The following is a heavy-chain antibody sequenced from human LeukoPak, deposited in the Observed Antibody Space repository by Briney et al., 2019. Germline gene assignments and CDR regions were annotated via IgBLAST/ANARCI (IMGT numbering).Heavy chain of an antibody. CDR2: ISSSSSYI. Sequence: PGGSLRLSCAASGFTFSSYSMNWVRQAPGKGLEWVSSISSSSSYIYYADSVKGRFTISRDNAKNSLYLQMNSLRAEDTAVYYCASGYYYDSSGYYPFDYWGQGTLVTVSS. CDR1: GFTFSSYS. CDR3: ASGYYYDSSGYYPFDY. V-gene: IGHV3-21*01. J-gene: IGHJ4*02. D-gene: IGHD3-22*01.